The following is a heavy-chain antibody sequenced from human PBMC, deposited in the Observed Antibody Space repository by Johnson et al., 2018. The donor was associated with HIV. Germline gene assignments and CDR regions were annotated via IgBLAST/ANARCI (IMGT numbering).Heavy chain of an antibody. CDR2: ISYDGSNK. V-gene: IGHV3-30*03. D-gene: IGHD6-13*01. CDR3: ARERKSGIAAAGPGAFDI. Sequence: QVQLMESGGGVARPGGSLRLSCAASGFTFGDYAMSWVRQAPGKGLEWVAVISYDGSNKYYADSVKGRFTISRDNSKNTLYLQMNSLRAEDTAVYYCARERKSGIAAAGPGAFDIWGQGTMVTVSS. CDR1: GFTFGDYA. J-gene: IGHJ3*02.